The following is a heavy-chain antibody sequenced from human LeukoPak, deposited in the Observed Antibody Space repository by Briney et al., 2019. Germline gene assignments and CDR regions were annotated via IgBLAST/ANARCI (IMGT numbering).Heavy chain of an antibody. Sequence: ASVKVSCKASGYTLTTYDITWVRQAAGQGLEWMGWMNPSSGDTGFPQKFQGRVTLTRNTSISTAYMELSSLTPEDTAVYYCARARTMRGPETPPYYFDYWGRGTLVTVSS. CDR2: MNPSSGDT. J-gene: IGHJ4*02. CDR3: ARARTMRGPETPPYYFDY. CDR1: GYTLTTYD. V-gene: IGHV1-8*03. D-gene: IGHD2-15*01.